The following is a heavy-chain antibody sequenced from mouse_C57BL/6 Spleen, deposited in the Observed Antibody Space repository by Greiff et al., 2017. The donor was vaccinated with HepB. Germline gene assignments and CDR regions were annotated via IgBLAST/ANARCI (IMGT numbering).Heavy chain of an antibody. Sequence: EVQLQQSGPVLVKPGASVKMSCKASGYTFTDYYMNWVKQSHGKSLEWIGVINPYNGGTSYNQKFKGKATLTVDKSSSTAYMELNSLTSEDSAVYYGARKGAGTDYFDYWGQGTTLTVSS. V-gene: IGHV1-19*01. D-gene: IGHD3-3*01. CDR1: GYTFTDYY. J-gene: IGHJ2*01. CDR2: INPYNGGT. CDR3: ARKGAGTDYFDY.